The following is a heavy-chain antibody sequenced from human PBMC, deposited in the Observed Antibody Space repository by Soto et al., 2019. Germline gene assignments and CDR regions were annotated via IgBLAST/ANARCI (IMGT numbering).Heavy chain of an antibody. CDR2: IVVGSGNT. Sequence: SVKVSCKASGFTFRSTAVQWVRQALGQRLEWIGWIVVGSGNTNYAQKFQERVTITRDMSKSTAYMEMSSLTSEDTAVYYCAADPYYYDRSYYYSFEYWGQGTLVIVSS. J-gene: IGHJ4*02. CDR3: AADPYYYDRSYYYSFEY. CDR1: GFTFRSTA. D-gene: IGHD3-22*01. V-gene: IGHV1-58*01.